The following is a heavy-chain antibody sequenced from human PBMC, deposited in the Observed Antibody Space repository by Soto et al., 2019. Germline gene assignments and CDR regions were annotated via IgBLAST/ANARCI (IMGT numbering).Heavy chain of an antibody. V-gene: IGHV3-11*01. Sequence: GGSLRLSCAASGFTFSDYYMSWIRQAPGKGLEWVSYISSSGSTIYYADSVKGRFTISRDNAKNSLYLQMNSLRAEDTAVYYCARDKFPVAGQHYYYYYYMDVWGKGTTVTVSS. CDR1: GFTFSDYY. D-gene: IGHD6-19*01. CDR3: ARDKFPVAGQHYYYYYYMDV. J-gene: IGHJ6*03. CDR2: ISSSGSTI.